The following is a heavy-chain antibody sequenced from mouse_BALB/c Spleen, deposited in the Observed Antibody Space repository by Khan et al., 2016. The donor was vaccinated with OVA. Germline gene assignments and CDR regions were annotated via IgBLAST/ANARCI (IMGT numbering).Heavy chain of an antibody. J-gene: IGHJ3*01. Sequence: LEVSGAELVRPGVSVKISCKGSGYTFTDFTMHWVKQSHAKSLVWIGVISTYYGDATYNQKFKGKATMTVDKASSPAYMELARLTSEDSAICAWEKWGGGNRFAYWGEGTLVTVSA. CDR1: GYTFTDFT. CDR3: EKWGGGNRFAY. V-gene: IGHV1S137*01. D-gene: IGHD1-3*01. CDR2: ISTYYGDA.